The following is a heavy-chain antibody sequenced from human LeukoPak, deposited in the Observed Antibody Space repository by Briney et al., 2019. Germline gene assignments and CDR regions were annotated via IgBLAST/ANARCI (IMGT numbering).Heavy chain of an antibody. V-gene: IGHV4-30-2*01. Sequence: SQTLSLTCAVSGGSINTGGYSWSWIRQPPGKGLEWIGYIYPSGSTDYSPSLKSRITMSIDRSKNQFSLKLSSVTAADTAVYYCARSHHSTVYDFWSGYIYFDYWGQGTLVTVSS. CDR3: ARSHHSTVYDFWSGYIYFDY. D-gene: IGHD3-3*01. CDR2: IYPSGST. CDR1: GGSINTGGYS. J-gene: IGHJ4*02.